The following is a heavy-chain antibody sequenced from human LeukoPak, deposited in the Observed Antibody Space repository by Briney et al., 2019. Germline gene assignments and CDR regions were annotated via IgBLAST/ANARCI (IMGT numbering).Heavy chain of an antibody. CDR2: IYYSGST. CDR3: ARAGTTDTAMEYNWFDP. Sequence: SETLSLTCTVSGGSISSSSYYWGWIRQPPGKGLEWIGSIYYSGSTYYNPSLKSRVTISVDTSKNQFSLKLSSVTAADTAVYYCARAGTTDTAMEYNWFDPWGQGTLVTVSS. CDR1: GGSISSSSYY. V-gene: IGHV4-39*07. J-gene: IGHJ5*02. D-gene: IGHD5-18*01.